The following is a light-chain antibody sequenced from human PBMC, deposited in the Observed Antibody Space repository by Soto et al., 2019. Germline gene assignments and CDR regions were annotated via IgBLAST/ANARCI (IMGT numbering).Light chain of an antibody. Sequence: EIVLTQSPGTLSLSPGERAPLSCRASQSVSSSYLAWYQQKPGQALRLLIYGTSTRATGVPARFSGSGSGTDFTLTISSLQPEDFAVYYCQQYGSSPPTFGQGTK. CDR1: QSVSSSY. V-gene: IGKV3-20*01. J-gene: IGKJ1*01. CDR2: GTS. CDR3: QQYGSSPPT.